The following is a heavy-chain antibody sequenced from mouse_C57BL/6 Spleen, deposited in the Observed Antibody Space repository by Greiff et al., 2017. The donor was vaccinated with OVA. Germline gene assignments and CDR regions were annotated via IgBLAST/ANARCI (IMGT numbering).Heavy chain of an antibody. V-gene: IGHV6-3*01. D-gene: IGHD4-1*01. CDR1: GFTFSNYW. J-gene: IGHJ1*03. CDR3: TANWYWYFDV. Sequence: EVKVEEPGGGLVQPGGSMNLSCVASGFTFSNYWMNWVRQSPEKGLEWVAQIRLKSDNYATHYAESVKGRFTISRDDCKSSVYLQMNNLRAEDTGIYYCTANWYWYFDVWGTRTTVTVSS. CDR2: IRLKSDNYAT.